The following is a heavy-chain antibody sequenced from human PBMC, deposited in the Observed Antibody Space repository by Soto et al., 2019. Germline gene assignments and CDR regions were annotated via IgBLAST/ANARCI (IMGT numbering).Heavy chain of an antibody. CDR3: ARDRGEYTSSWFWYFSH. Sequence: PSEILSLTCSVSGASISSFNWNWVRQPAGKGPEWVGRLNIAGTINYNPSLRSRITMSMDTSKNQISLHLRSVTAADTAIYYCARDRGEYTSSWFWYFSHWGHGTLVSVSS. V-gene: IGHV4-4*07. CDR1: GASISSFN. CDR2: LNIAGTI. J-gene: IGHJ2*01. D-gene: IGHD6-13*01.